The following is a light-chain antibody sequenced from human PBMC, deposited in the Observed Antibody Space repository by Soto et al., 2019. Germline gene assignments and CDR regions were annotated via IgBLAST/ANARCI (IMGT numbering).Light chain of an antibody. J-gene: IGKJ1*01. V-gene: IGKV1-39*01. CDR2: ATS. CDR3: QQAYSTPWT. CDR1: QSISTY. Sequence: DIQMTQSPSSLSASVRDRXXITCXASQSISTYLHWYQQKPGTAPKXXIYATSNLQSGVPSRFSGSGSGTDFTLTINSLQPEDFATYYCQQAYSTPWTFGQGTKVDIK.